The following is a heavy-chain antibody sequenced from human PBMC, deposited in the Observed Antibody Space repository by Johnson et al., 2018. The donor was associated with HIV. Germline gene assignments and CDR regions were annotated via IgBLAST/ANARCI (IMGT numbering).Heavy chain of an antibody. CDR1: AFTFRSFG. CDR2: ISYNGTHK. CDR3: VKHYAPMVPYDAFDL. J-gene: IGHJ3*01. V-gene: IGHV3-30*18. Sequence: QVQLVESGGGVVQPGRSLRLSCAASAFTFRSFGMHWVRQAPGKGLQWVAVISYNGTHKYYADPVKGRFTISRDNSKNTLYLQMNSLRAEDTAVYFCVKHYAPMVPYDAFDLWGQGTRVTVSS. D-gene: IGHD3-10*01.